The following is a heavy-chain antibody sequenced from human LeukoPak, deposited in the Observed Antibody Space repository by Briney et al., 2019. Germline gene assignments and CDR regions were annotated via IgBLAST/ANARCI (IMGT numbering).Heavy chain of an antibody. J-gene: IGHJ4*02. Sequence: ASVKVSCKASGGTFSSYAISWVRQAPGQGLEWMGGIIPIFGTANYAQKFQGRVTITADESTSTAYMELSSLRSEDTAVYFCAKDRPNYYGSNGHYYRRDGDYWGQGTLVTVSS. CDR2: IIPIFGTA. CDR3: AKDRPNYYGSNGHYYRRDGDY. V-gene: IGHV1-69*13. D-gene: IGHD3-22*01. CDR1: GGTFSSYA.